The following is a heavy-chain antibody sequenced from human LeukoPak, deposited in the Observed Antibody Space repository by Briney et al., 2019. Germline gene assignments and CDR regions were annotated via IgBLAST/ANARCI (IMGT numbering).Heavy chain of an antibody. CDR1: GFTFSNYA. J-gene: IGHJ6*02. CDR3: AKGWSSYYYYGMDV. V-gene: IGHV3-23*01. CDR2: LGGSGINT. Sequence: GGSLRLSCAASGFTFSNYAMSWVRQAPGKGLEWVSALGGSGINTYYADSVKGRFTISRDNSKNTLYLQMNSLRAEDTAVYYCAKGWSSYYYYGMDVWGQGTTVTVSS. D-gene: IGHD1-26*01.